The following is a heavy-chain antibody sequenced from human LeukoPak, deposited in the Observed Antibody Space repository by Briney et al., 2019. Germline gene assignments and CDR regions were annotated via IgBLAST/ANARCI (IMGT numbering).Heavy chain of an antibody. J-gene: IGHJ4*02. CDR2: ISSSGSYI. D-gene: IGHD4-23*01. CDR3: ARANPTPTGY. V-gene: IGHV3-21*01. Sequence: GSLRLSCAASGFTYSSYSMNWVRQAPGKGLEWVSSISSSGSYIYYADSMKGRFTVSRDNAKNSLYLQMNSLRAEDTAVYYCARANPTPTGYWGQGTLVTVSS. CDR1: GFTYSSYS.